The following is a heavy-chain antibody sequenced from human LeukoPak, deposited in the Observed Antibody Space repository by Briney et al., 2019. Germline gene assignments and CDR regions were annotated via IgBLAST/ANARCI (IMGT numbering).Heavy chain of an antibody. D-gene: IGHD3-10*01. CDR2: ISSSSSTI. Sequence: GGSLRLSCAAPGFTFSRYTMNWVRQGPGKGLEGVSYISSSSSTIYYADSVKGRFTISRDNAKNSMYLQMNSLRDEDTAVYYCARLYGSGSPWGQGTLVTVSS. CDR3: ARLYGSGSP. CDR1: GFTFSRYT. V-gene: IGHV3-48*02. J-gene: IGHJ5*02.